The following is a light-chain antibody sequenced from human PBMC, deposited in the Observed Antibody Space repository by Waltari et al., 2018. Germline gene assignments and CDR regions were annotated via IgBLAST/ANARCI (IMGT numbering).Light chain of an antibody. CDR2: SNN. CDR3: STWDDSLNGWV. Sequence: QSALTQPPSASETPGQRVTIACSGGFSNIGSNTVVWYQQLPVTAPKLLIDSNNQRTSGVPDRFSGSKSVTSASLAISGLQSEDEATYFCSTWDDSLNGWVFGGGTKLTVL. CDR1: FSNIGSNT. J-gene: IGLJ3*02. V-gene: IGLV1-44*01.